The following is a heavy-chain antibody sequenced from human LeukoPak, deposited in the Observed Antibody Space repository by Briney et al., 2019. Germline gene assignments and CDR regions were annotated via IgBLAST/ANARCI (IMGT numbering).Heavy chain of an antibody. CDR1: GYRFTSYW. D-gene: IGHD2-15*01. J-gene: IGHJ3*02. Sequence: GESLKISCKGSGYRFTSYWIGWVRQMPGKGLEWMGIIYPGDSDTRYSPSFQGQVTISADKSISTAYLQWSSLKASDTAMYYCARRGYCSGGDCFSNVFDIWGQGTVVTVSS. CDR3: ARRGYCSGGDCFSNVFDI. CDR2: IYPGDSDT. V-gene: IGHV5-51*01.